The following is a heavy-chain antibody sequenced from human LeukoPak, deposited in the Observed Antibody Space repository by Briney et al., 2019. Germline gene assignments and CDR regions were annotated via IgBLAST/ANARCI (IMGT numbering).Heavy chain of an antibody. D-gene: IGHD4-17*01. V-gene: IGHV3-23*01. J-gene: IGHJ4*02. CDR3: ANGDPYGDYTLGYFDY. CDR1: GYTFSSYA. CDR2: ISGSGGST. Sequence: KPGGSLRLSCAASGYTFSSYAMSWVRQAPGKGLEWVSAISGSGGSTYYADSVEGRFTIPRDNSKNTLYLQMNSLRAEDTAVYYCANGDPYGDYTLGYFDYWGQGTLVTVSS.